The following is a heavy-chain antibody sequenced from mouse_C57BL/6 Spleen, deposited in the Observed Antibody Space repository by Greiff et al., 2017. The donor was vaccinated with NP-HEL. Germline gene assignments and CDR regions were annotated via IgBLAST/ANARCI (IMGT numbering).Heavy chain of an antibody. D-gene: IGHD1-1*01. J-gene: IGHJ4*01. CDR3: ARWEGYYGSSRMDYAMDY. CDR2: INPNYGTT. Sequence: VQLKQSGPELVKPGASVKISCKASGYSFTDYNMNWVKQSNGKSLEWIGVINPNYGTTSYNQKFKGKATLTVDQSSSTAYMQLNSLTSEDSAVYYCARWEGYYGSSRMDYAMDYWGQGTSVTVSS. CDR1: GYSFTDYN. V-gene: IGHV1-39*01.